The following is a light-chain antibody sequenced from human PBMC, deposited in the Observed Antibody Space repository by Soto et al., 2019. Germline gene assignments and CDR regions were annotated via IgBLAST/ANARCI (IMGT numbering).Light chain of an antibody. J-gene: IGKJ1*01. CDR1: HSVSSY. CDR3: QQHKDWPLT. CDR2: GAS. V-gene: IGKV3-15*01. Sequence: EIVMTQSPATLSVSPGERATLSCRASHSVSSYLVWYQQKSGQAPRLLIYGASTSATGIPARFSGSGSGTDFTLTIRSLQSEDFAVYYCQQHKDWPLTFGQGSKVEIK.